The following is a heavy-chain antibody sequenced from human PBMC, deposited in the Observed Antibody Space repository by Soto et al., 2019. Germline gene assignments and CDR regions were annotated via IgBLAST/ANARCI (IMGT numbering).Heavy chain of an antibody. CDR1: GYTFTSYY. J-gene: IGHJ6*03. Sequence: ASVKVSCKASGYTFTSYYMHWVRQAPGQGLEWMGIINPSGGSTSYAQKFQGRVTMTRDTSKNQFSLKLSSVTAADTAVYYCASLAAHAPGNPSVYYYYYMDVWGKGTTVTVSS. CDR2: INPSGGST. D-gene: IGHD6-13*01. V-gene: IGHV1-46*01. CDR3: ASLAAHAPGNPSVYYYYYMDV.